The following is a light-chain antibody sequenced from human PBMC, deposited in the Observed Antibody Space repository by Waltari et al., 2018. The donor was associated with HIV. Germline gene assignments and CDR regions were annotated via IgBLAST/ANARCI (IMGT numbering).Light chain of an antibody. CDR2: NVS. Sequence: EIVLTQSPDFQSVSPKEKVTITCRASQTIGSSLHWYQQKSGQSPKLLIKNVSQSFSGVPSRFSGTGFGTEFTLTISSLEPEDAATYYCHQSSNLPWTFGHGTKVEIK. CDR1: QTIGSS. J-gene: IGKJ1*01. CDR3: HQSSNLPWT. V-gene: IGKV6-21*01.